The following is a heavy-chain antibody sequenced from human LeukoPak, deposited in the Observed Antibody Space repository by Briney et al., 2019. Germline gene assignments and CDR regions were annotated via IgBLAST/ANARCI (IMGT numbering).Heavy chain of an antibody. V-gene: IGHV1-69*06. Sequence: GASVTVSCKASGGTFSSYAISWVRQAPGQGLEWMGGIIPIFGTANYAQKFQGRVTITADKSTSTAYMELSSLRSEDTAVYYCARGEWLVRYFDYWGQGTLVTVSS. J-gene: IGHJ4*02. CDR1: GGTFSSYA. CDR3: ARGEWLVRYFDY. D-gene: IGHD6-19*01. CDR2: IIPIFGTA.